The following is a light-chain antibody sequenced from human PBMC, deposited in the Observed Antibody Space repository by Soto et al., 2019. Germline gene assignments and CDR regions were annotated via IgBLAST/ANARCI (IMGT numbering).Light chain of an antibody. Sequence: QSALTQPASVSGSSGQSITISCTGTSSDIGIHNYVSWYQQHPGKTPKLLIYEVSNRPSGVSNRFSGSKSGNTASLNISGLQAEDEADYYCSSYTGSSTLVFGGGTKVTVL. CDR3: SSYTGSSTLV. CDR2: EVS. V-gene: IGLV2-14*01. CDR1: SSDIGIHNY. J-gene: IGLJ3*02.